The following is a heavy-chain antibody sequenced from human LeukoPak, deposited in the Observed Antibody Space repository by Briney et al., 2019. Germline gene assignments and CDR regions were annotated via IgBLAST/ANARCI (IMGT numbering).Heavy chain of an antibody. Sequence: PSETLSLTCTVSGGSINNYYWSWIRQPPGKGLEWIGYIYYSGSTNYNPSLKSRVTISIDTSKNQFSLKLSSVTAADTAVYYCAKSNGYGLVDIWGQGTMVTVSS. D-gene: IGHD3-10*01. CDR2: IYYSGST. CDR3: AKSNGYGLVDI. CDR1: GGSINNYY. J-gene: IGHJ3*02. V-gene: IGHV4-59*01.